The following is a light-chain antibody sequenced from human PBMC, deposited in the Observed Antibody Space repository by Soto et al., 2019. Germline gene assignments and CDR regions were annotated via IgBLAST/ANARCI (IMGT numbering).Light chain of an antibody. J-gene: IGLJ2*01. Sequence: QSALTQPRSVSGSPGQSVTISCTGTSSDVGGYKFVYWYQQHPGKAPKLIIYDVSKRPSGVPDRFSGSKSGNTASLTISGLQAEDEADYYCCSFADIYYVLFGGGTKVTVL. V-gene: IGLV2-11*01. CDR2: DVS. CDR1: SSDVGGYKF. CDR3: CSFADIYYVL.